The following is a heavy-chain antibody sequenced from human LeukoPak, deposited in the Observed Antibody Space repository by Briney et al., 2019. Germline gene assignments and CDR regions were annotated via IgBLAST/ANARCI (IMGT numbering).Heavy chain of an antibody. CDR2: INPNSGGT. D-gene: IGHD6-19*01. CDR3: ASTSPVAGPHYYYYMDV. V-gene: IGHV1-2*02. Sequence: ASVKVSCKAFGYTFTGYYMHWVRQAPGQGLEWMGWINPNSGGTNYAQKFQGRVTMTRDTSISTAYMELSRLRSDDTAVYYCASTSPVAGPHYYYYMDVWGKGTTVTISS. J-gene: IGHJ6*03. CDR1: GYTFTGYY.